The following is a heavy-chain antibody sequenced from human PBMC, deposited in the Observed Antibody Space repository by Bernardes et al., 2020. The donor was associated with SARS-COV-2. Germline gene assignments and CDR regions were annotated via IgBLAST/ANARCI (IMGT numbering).Heavy chain of an antibody. CDR3: ARGVTMRWQTTWFDP. J-gene: IGHJ5*02. D-gene: IGHD3-22*01. Sequence: ASVKVSCKASGYTFTSYAMHWVRQAPGQRLQWMGWINAGNGNTKYSQKFQGRVTITRDTSASTAYMELSSLRSEDTAVYYCARGVTMRWQTTWFDPWGQGTLVTVSS. CDR1: GYTFTSYA. V-gene: IGHV1-3*01. CDR2: INAGNGNT.